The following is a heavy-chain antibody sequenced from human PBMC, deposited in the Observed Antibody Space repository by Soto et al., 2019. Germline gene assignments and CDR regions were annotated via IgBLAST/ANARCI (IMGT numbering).Heavy chain of an antibody. CDR2: ISGSGGST. V-gene: IGHV3-23*01. CDR3: AKSERNIVGAFDY. CDR1: GFTFSSYA. Sequence: GGSLRLSCAASGFTFSSYAMSWVRQAPGKGLEWVSAISGSGGSTYYADSVKGRFTISRDNSKNTLYPQMNSLRAEDTAVYYCAKSERNIVGAFDYWGQGTLVTVSS. J-gene: IGHJ4*02. D-gene: IGHD1-26*01.